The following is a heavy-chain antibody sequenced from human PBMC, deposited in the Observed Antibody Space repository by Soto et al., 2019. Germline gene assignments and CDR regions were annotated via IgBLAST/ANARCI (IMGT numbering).Heavy chain of an antibody. CDR2: IYYSGST. V-gene: IGHV4-30-4*01. CDR1: GGSISSGDYY. J-gene: IGHJ5*02. CDR3: ARSGNSGYSPHDT. Sequence: QVQLQESGPGLVKPSQTLSLTCTVSGGSISSGDYYWSWIRQPPGKGLEWIGYIYYSGSTYYNPSLKSRVTMSVDTSKNQFSLKVTSVTAADTAVYYCARSGNSGYSPHDTWGRGTLVTVSS. D-gene: IGHD5-12*01.